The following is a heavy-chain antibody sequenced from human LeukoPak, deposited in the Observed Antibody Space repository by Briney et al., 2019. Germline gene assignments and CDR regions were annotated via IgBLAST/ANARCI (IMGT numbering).Heavy chain of an antibody. Sequence: GTPLRLSCVASGLTFRNYGLHWVRQAPGKGLEWVAIIYSGGGTTKYYAESLKDRFTITRDDSRDTLYLQMNSLRAEDTAVYYCVVILVPGGVWHFDLWGRGTLVTVSS. J-gene: IGHJ2*01. CDR1: GLTFRNYG. CDR3: VVILVPGGVWHFDL. V-gene: IGHV3-33*03. D-gene: IGHD2-2*01. CDR2: IYSGGGTTK.